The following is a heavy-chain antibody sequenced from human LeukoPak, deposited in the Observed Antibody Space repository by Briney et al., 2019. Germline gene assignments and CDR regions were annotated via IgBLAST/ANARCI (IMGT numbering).Heavy chain of an antibody. CDR1: GLTFSTYS. D-gene: IGHD4-17*01. Sequence: GGSLRLSCAASGLTFSTYSMNWVRQAPGKGLEWVSSISSSSSYIYCADSVKGRFTISRDNAKNSLYLQMSSLRAEDTAVYYCARDPEHGDYYYYYYMDVWGKGTTVTVSS. CDR3: ARDPEHGDYYYYYYMDV. V-gene: IGHV3-21*06. J-gene: IGHJ6*03. CDR2: ISSSSSYI.